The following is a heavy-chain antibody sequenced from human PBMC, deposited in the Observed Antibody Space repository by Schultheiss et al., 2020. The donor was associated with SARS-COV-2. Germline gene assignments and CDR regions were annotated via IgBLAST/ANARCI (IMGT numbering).Heavy chain of an antibody. D-gene: IGHD6-25*01. Sequence: SQTLSLTCTVSGGSISSGGYYWSWIRQPPGKALEWIGYISYSGSTYYNPSLKSRVTISVDMSKNQLSLKLSSVTAADTAVYYCARVAEQRKFDYWGQGTTVTVSS. J-gene: IGHJ4*03. V-gene: IGHV4-31*03. CDR1: GGSISSGGYY. CDR3: ARVAEQRKFDY. CDR2: ISYSGST.